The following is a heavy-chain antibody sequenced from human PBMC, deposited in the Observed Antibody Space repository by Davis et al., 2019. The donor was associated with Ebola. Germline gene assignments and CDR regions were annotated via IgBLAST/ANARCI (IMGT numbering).Heavy chain of an antibody. J-gene: IGHJ6*02. CDR2: INHSGST. Sequence: SETLSLTCAVYGGSFSGYYWSWIRQPPGKGLEWIGEINHSGSTNYNPSLKSRVTISVDTSKNQFSLKLSSATAADTAVYYCAREGDIVVVPAAIPGPGYYGMDVWGQGTTVTVSS. D-gene: IGHD2-2*02. CDR1: GGSFSGYY. V-gene: IGHV4-34*01. CDR3: AREGDIVVVPAAIPGPGYYGMDV.